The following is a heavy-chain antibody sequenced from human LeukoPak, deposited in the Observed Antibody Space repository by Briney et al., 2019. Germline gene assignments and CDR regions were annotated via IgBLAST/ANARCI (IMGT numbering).Heavy chain of an antibody. J-gene: IGHJ4*02. CDR2: ISYTGNT. CDR3: ARQTGSGLFTLP. Sequence: SQTLSLTCTVSGVSISSSNSYWGWIRQPPGKGLEWIGSISYTGNTYYNASLKSRGTITIDTSKNQISLRLTSVTATDTAMYYCARQTGSGLFTLPGGQGTLVTVSS. V-gene: IGHV4-39*01. D-gene: IGHD3/OR15-3a*01. CDR1: GVSISSSNSY.